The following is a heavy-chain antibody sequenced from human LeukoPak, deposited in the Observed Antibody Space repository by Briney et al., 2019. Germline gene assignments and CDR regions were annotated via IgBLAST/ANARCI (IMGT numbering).Heavy chain of an antibody. Sequence: GASVKVSCKASGYTFTSYYMHWVRQAPGQGLEWMGWISAYNGNTNYAQKLQGRVTMTTDTSTSTAYMELRSLRSDDTAVYYCANHDYGDDYWGQGTLVTVSS. CDR3: ANHDYGDDY. D-gene: IGHD4-17*01. CDR1: GYTFTSYY. J-gene: IGHJ4*02. V-gene: IGHV1-18*04. CDR2: ISAYNGNT.